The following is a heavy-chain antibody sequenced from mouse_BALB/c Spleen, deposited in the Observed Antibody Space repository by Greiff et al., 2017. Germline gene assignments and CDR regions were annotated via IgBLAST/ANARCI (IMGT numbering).Heavy chain of an antibody. CDR2: ISYDGSN. Sequence: EVKLMESGPGLVKPSQSLSLTCSVTGYSITSGYYWNWIRQFPGNKLEWMGYISYDGSNNYNPSLKNRISITRDTSKNQFFLKLNSVTTEDTATYYCARDGNYAYFDYWGQGTTLTVSS. D-gene: IGHD2-1*01. J-gene: IGHJ2*01. CDR1: GYSITSGYY. CDR3: ARDGNYAYFDY. V-gene: IGHV3-6*02.